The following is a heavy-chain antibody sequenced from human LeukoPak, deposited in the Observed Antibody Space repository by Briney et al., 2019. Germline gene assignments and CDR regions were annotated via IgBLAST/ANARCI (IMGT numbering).Heavy chain of an antibody. CDR3: ARLPHSGNYYTDY. Sequence: GESLKISCKGFGYSFTSYWIGWVRQMPGKGLEWMGIIYPGDSDTRDSPSFQGQVTMSADKSISTAYLQWSSLKASDTAMYYCARLPHSGNYYTDYWGQGTLVTVSS. V-gene: IGHV5-51*01. CDR1: GYSFTSYW. CDR2: IYPGDSDT. D-gene: IGHD3-10*01. J-gene: IGHJ4*02.